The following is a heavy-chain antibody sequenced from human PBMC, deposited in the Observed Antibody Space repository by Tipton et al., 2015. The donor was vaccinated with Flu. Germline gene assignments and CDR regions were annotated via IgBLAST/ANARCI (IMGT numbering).Heavy chain of an antibody. CDR1: GEALGSSYY. Sequence: GEALGSSYYWAWIRQPPGRGLEWIGNIHTSAGTYCNLSLRSRVTISVDRSKNQFSLRLASVTAADTAVYFCARVGTSWNYALDYWGQGTLVTVSS. CDR2: IHTSAGT. V-gene: IGHV4-38-2*02. D-gene: IGHD1-7*01. CDR3: ARVGTSWNYALDY. J-gene: IGHJ4*02.